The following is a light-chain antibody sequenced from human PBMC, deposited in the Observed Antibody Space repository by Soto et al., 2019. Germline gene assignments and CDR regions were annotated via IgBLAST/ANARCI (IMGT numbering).Light chain of an antibody. CDR1: QGVGNW. CDR3: QHYDVYPYT. CDR2: QAS. Sequence: DIQMTQSPSTLSASVGDKVTITCRASQGVGNWLAWYQQKPGKVPKLLIFQASTLETGVPSRFSGSGSGTEFALSISSLQPDDFATYYCQHYDVYPYTFGQGTKLEIK. V-gene: IGKV1-5*03. J-gene: IGKJ2*01.